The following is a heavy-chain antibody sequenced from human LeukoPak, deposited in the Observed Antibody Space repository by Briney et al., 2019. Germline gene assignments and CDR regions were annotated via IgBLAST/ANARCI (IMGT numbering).Heavy chain of an antibody. CDR2: IYYSGGT. D-gene: IGHD2-21*02. J-gene: IGHJ4*02. CDR1: GGSISSYY. Sequence: PSETLSLTCTVSGGSISSYYWSWIRQPPGKGLEWIGYIYYSGGTNYNPSLKSRVTISVDTSKNQFSLKLSSVTAADTAVYYCARVLPPNYFDYWGQGTLVTVSS. V-gene: IGHV4-59*01. CDR3: ARVLPPNYFDY.